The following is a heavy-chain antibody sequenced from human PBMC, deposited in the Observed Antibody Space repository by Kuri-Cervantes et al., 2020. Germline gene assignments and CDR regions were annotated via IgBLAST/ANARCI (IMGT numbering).Heavy chain of an antibody. D-gene: IGHD3-10*01. CDR1: GGSISSYY. CDR2: IYYSGST. V-gene: IGHV4-59*12. Sequence: SCAVSGGSISSYYWSWIRQPPGKGLEWIGYIYYSGSTNYNPSLKSRVTISVDTSKNQFSLKLSSVTAADTAVYYCARLTDSGMVRAHFDYWGQGTLVTVSS. J-gene: IGHJ4*02. CDR3: ARLTDSGMVRAHFDY.